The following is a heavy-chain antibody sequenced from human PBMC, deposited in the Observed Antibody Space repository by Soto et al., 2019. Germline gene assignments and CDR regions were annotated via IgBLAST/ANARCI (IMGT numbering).Heavy chain of an antibody. CDR1: GFTFSSYA. D-gene: IGHD3-3*01. Sequence: SGGSLRLSCAASGFTFSSYAMSWVRQAPGKGLEWVSAISGSGGSTYYADSVKGRFTISRDNSKNTLYLQMNSLRAEDTAVYYCAKRGRLRFLEWLLEEYGMDVWGQGTTVTVSS. CDR2: ISGSGGST. V-gene: IGHV3-23*01. CDR3: AKRGRLRFLEWLLEEYGMDV. J-gene: IGHJ6*02.